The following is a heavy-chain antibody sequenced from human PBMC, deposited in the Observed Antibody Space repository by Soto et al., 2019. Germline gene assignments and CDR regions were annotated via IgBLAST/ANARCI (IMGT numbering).Heavy chain of an antibody. D-gene: IGHD3-22*01. Sequence: SETLSLTCTVSGGSISSYYWSWIRQPPGKGLEWIGYIYYSGSTNYNPSLKSRVTISVDTSKNQFSLKLSSVTAADTAVYYCARVEQYYYDSSGLFDIWGQGTMVTVSS. V-gene: IGHV4-59*01. J-gene: IGHJ3*02. CDR1: GGSISSYY. CDR2: IYYSGST. CDR3: ARVEQYYYDSSGLFDI.